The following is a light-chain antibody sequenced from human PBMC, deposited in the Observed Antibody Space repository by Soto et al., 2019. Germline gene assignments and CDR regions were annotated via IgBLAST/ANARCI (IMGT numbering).Light chain of an antibody. CDR1: QDISNY. CDR2: DAS. V-gene: IGKV1-33*01. CDR3: QQYDDLPLS. J-gene: IGKJ3*01. Sequence: DIQMTQSPSSLSASVGDRVTITCQARQDISNYFNWYRQKPGKAPKLLIYDASNLETGVPSRFSGSGSGTEFTFTISSLQTEDVATYYCQQYDDLPLSFGPGTQVEI.